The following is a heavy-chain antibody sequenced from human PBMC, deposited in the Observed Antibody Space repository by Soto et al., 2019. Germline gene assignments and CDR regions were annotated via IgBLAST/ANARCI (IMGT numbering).Heavy chain of an antibody. Sequence: EVQLLESGGDLVQPGGSQRLACAASGFSFSSYAMVWVRQAPGKGLEWVSVISARGGSSYFADSVKGRFTISRDNFKNVLSLEMNSLRADDTAIYFCAKGSIEYSASVDQWGQGTLVLVAS. CDR3: AKGSIEYSASVDQ. CDR1: GFSFSSYA. CDR2: ISARGGSS. J-gene: IGHJ4*02. D-gene: IGHD5-12*01. V-gene: IGHV3-23*01.